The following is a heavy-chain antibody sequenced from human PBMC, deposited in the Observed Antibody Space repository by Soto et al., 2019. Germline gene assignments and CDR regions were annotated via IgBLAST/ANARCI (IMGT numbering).Heavy chain of an antibody. J-gene: IGHJ6*01. Sequence: EGSLRLSCAASGLTFSSYWIHWVRQAPGEGLEWISRINTDGRTINYADSVKGRFTISRDNAKNTLYLQMKSLRAEDKAVSYCAKDIGRFLEWYYCGMGGWGQGSTVTVSS. D-gene: IGHD3-3*01. CDR2: INTDGRTI. CDR3: AKDIGRFLEWYYCGMGG. CDR1: GLTFSSYW. V-gene: IGHV3-74*01.